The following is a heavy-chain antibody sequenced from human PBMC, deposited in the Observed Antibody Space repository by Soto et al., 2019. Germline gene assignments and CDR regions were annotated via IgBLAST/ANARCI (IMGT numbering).Heavy chain of an antibody. CDR1: GFTFSSYG. CDR3: ARDLAAAGTKPDY. Sequence: QVQLVESGGGVVQPGRSLRLSCAASGFTFSSYGMHWVRQAPGKGLEWVAVIWYDGSNKYYADSVKGRFTISRDNSKNTLYLQMNSLRAEDKSVYYCARDLAAAGTKPDYWGQGTLVTVSS. D-gene: IGHD6-13*01. V-gene: IGHV3-33*01. CDR2: IWYDGSNK. J-gene: IGHJ4*02.